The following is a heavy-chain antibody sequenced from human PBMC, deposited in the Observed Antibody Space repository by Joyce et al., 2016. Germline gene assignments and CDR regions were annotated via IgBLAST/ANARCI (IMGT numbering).Heavy chain of an antibody. V-gene: IGHV1-69*02. D-gene: IGHD2-2*01. Sequence: QVQLVQSGAEVKKPGSSVKVSCKASGGTFSSYTISWVRQAPGQGLEWMGRIIPILGIVNSAQNFQGRVTITADKSTSTAYMELSSLRSEDTAVYYCARVGWGRTKWVDYWGQGTLVTVSS. CDR1: GGTFSSYT. J-gene: IGHJ4*02. CDR3: ARVGWGRTKWVDY. CDR2: IIPILGIV.